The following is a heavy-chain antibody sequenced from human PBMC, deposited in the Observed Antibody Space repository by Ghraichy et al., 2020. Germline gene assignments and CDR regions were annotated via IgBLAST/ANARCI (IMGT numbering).Heavy chain of an antibody. CDR2: INSDGSST. V-gene: IGHV3-74*01. CDR1: GFTFSSYW. J-gene: IGHJ6*02. Sequence: GESLNISCAASGFTFSSYWMHWVRQVPGKGLVWVSRINSDGSSTDYADSVKGRFTISRDNAKNTLYLQMNSLRAEDTALYYCARHSGGPMACGMDVWGQGTTVTVSS. CDR3: ARHSGGPMACGMDV. D-gene: IGHD6-19*01.